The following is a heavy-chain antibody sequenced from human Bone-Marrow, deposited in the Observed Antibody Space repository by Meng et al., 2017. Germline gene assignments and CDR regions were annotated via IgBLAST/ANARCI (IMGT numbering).Heavy chain of an antibody. CDR3: ARDPTRRFDH. Sequence: GESLKISYAASGFTFYEYWMTWVRQAPGKGLEWVANIKADGTETFYADAVKGRFTIYRDNAKKSVYLQMHNLRVDDAAVYYCARDPTRRFDHWGQGTLVTVSS. J-gene: IGHJ4*02. CDR1: GFTFYEYW. CDR2: IKADGTET. V-gene: IGHV3-7*01.